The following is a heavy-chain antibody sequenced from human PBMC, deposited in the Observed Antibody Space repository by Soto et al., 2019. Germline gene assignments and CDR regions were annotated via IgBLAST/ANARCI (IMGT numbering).Heavy chain of an antibody. J-gene: IGHJ4*02. CDR1: GFTFSDYY. Sequence: QVQLVESGGGLVKPGGSLRLSCAVSGFTFSDYYMTWIRQAPGKGLEWVSYISSSTSHTNYADSVKGRFTISRDNAKNSLVLQMNSLRAEDTAVYYGARGRRAAAYYFDFWGQGTLVTVSS. CDR3: ARGRRAAAYYFDF. D-gene: IGHD6-25*01. CDR2: ISSSTSHT. V-gene: IGHV3-11*05.